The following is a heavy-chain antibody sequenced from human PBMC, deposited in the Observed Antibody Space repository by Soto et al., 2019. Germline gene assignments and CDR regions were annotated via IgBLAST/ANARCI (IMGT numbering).Heavy chain of an antibody. V-gene: IGHV3-23*01. CDR3: AKVRTWTYLDY. Sequence: LRLSCRSPGFPFSSYATRWVRQAPGKGLEWVSSIIGNGDSIYYAASVKGRFTISRDNSKNTLYLQMNSLRAEDTAVYYCAKVRTWTYLDYWGQGTLVTVPQ. D-gene: IGHD1-1*01. CDR2: IIGNGDSI. J-gene: IGHJ4*02. CDR1: GFPFSSYA.